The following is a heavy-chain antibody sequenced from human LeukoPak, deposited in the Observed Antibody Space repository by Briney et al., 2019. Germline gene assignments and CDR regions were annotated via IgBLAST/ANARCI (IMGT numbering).Heavy chain of an antibody. D-gene: IGHD3-16*01. Sequence: PSETLSLTCTVSGYSITSIYYWGWIRQPPGKGLERIGSIHHSGDTAYNPSLKSRVTISVDTSKSQFSLKLSSVTAADTAVYYCARSYASSGPDHWGQGTLVTVSS. CDR1: GYSITSIYY. J-gene: IGHJ4*02. CDR3: ARSYASSGPDH. V-gene: IGHV4-38-2*02. CDR2: IHHSGDT.